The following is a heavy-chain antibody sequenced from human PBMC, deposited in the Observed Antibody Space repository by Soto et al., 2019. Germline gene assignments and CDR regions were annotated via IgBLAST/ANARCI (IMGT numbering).Heavy chain of an antibody. J-gene: IGHJ4*02. D-gene: IGHD6-19*01. V-gene: IGHV3-7*01. CDR1: GFTFSDYL. CDR3: AIGHWLGK. CDR2: IKQDGNEK. Sequence: EVQLVDSGGALVQPGESLRLSCAASGFTFSDYLMTWVRQAPGKGLEWVATIKQDGNEKYYVDSVKGRFTISRDNAKNSLYLQLTALRAEDTAVYYCAIGHWLGKWGQGTLVTVYS.